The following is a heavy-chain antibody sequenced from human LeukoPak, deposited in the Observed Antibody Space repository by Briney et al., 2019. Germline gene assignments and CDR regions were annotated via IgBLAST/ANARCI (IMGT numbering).Heavy chain of an antibody. Sequence: PGGSLRLSCTASGFTFGDYAMSWVRQAPGKGLEWVSSISSSSSYIYYADSVKGRFTISRDNAKNSLYLQMNSLRAEDTAVYYCARGPAGEWSGYYYFDYWGQGTLVTVSS. D-gene: IGHD3-3*01. J-gene: IGHJ4*02. CDR2: ISSSSSYI. CDR1: GFTFGDYA. CDR3: ARGPAGEWSGYYYFDY. V-gene: IGHV3-21*01.